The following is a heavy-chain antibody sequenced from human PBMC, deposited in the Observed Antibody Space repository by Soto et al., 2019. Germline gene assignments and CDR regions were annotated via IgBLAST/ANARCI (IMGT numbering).Heavy chain of an antibody. J-gene: IGHJ4*02. Sequence: GASLKVSCKASGYTFTSYAMHWVRQAPGQRLEWMGWINAGNGNTKYSQKFQGRVTITRDTSASTAYMELSSLRSEDTAVYYCARSIVAVTSFDYWGQGTLVTVSS. V-gene: IGHV1-3*01. CDR3: ARSIVAVTSFDY. D-gene: IGHD3-22*01. CDR2: INAGNGNT. CDR1: GYTFTSYA.